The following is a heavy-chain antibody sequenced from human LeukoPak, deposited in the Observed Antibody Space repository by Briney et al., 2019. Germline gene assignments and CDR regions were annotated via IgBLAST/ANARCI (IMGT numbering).Heavy chain of an antibody. J-gene: IGHJ5*02. CDR1: GGSFSGYY. Sequence: SETLSLTCAVYGGSFSGYYWSWIRQPPGKGLEWIGEINHSGSTNYNPSLTSRVTISVDTSKNQFSLKLSSVTAADTAVYYCARGTSYYYGSGSYYDWFDPWGQGTLVTVSS. CDR3: ARGTSYYYGSGSYYDWFDP. D-gene: IGHD3-10*01. V-gene: IGHV4-34*01. CDR2: INHSGST.